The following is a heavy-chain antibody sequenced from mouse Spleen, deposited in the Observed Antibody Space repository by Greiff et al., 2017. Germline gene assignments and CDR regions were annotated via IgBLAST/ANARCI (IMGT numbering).Heavy chain of an antibody. Sequence: EVKLMESGGGLVKPGGSLKLSCAASGFTFSDYGMHWVRQAPEKGLEWVAYISSGSSTIYYADTVKGRFTISRDNAKNTLFLQMTSLRSEDTAMYYCARQRIFYYGSSYVWYFDVWGAGTTVTVSS. V-gene: IGHV5-17*01. D-gene: IGHD1-1*01. CDR2: ISSGSSTI. CDR1: GFTFSDYG. CDR3: ARQRIFYYGSSYVWYFDV. J-gene: IGHJ1*01.